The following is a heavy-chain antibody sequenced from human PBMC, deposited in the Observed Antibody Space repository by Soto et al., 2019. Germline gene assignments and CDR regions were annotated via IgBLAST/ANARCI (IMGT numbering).Heavy chain of an antibody. Sequence: SETLSLTCTVSGGSISSGDSYWSWIRQSPGKGLEWIGYIYHSGSTYYKSSFRGRFTISVDTSKNQFSLNLNSVTAADTAVYFCAREGAASHSYYYGTDVWGQGTTVTVSS. CDR1: GGSISSGDSY. CDR3: AREGAASHSYYYGTDV. CDR2: IYHSGST. D-gene: IGHD3-16*01. J-gene: IGHJ6*02. V-gene: IGHV4-30-4*01.